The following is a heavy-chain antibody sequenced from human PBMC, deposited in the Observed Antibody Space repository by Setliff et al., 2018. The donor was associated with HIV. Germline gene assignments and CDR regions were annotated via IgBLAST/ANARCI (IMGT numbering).Heavy chain of an antibody. Sequence: ASVKVSCKVPGYSLTDLSIHWVRQAPGKGLEWMGGFDPEDGETVYAQKLQGGVTMTEDTSTDTAYMELSSLRSEDTAMYYCATIRAYYYDSSGQEYFQYWGHGTLVTVSS. V-gene: IGHV1-24*01. CDR3: ATIRAYYYDSSGQEYFQY. J-gene: IGHJ1*01. CDR2: FDPEDGET. D-gene: IGHD3-22*01. CDR1: GYSLTDLS.